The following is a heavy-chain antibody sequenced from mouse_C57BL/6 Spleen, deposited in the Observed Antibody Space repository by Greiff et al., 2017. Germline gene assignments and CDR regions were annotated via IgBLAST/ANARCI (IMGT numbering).Heavy chain of an antibody. J-gene: IGHJ1*03. V-gene: IGHV5S21*01. CDR1: GFTFSSYA. Sequence: EVMLVESGEGLVKPGGSLKLSCAASGFTFSSYAMSWVRQTPEKRLEWVAYISSGGDYIYYADTVKGRFTISRDNARNALYLHMSSLKSEDTAMYYCARPKVDGPDWYIDVWGTGTTVTVSS. D-gene: IGHD2-3*01. CDR3: ARPKVDGPDWYIDV. CDR2: ISSGGDYI.